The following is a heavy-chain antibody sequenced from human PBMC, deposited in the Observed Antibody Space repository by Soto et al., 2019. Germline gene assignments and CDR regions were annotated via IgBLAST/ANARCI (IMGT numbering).Heavy chain of an antibody. CDR2: TYYRSKWYN. CDR3: VRDVGFDFVH. CDR1: GDSVFSNTAA. J-gene: IGHJ4*02. Sequence: PSQTLSLTCAISGDSVFSNTAAWNWIRQSPSRGLEWLGRTYYRSKWYNDYAVTVKSRIAINPDTSKNQFSLHLNSVTPDDTARYYCVRDVGFDFVHWGQGAQVTVSS. V-gene: IGHV6-1*01. D-gene: IGHD1-26*01.